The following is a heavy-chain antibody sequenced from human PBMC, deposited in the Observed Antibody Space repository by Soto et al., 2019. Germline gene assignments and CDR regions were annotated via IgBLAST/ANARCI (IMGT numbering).Heavy chain of an antibody. J-gene: IGHJ4*02. V-gene: IGHV3-30-3*01. Sequence: GGSLRLSCVASGFIFTDYQVHWVRQAPGKGLEWVGTPDHCAEFVEGRFTISRDNSKNTLYLQMTNLRPEDTAVYFCAREIGGTAPDFWGQGTMVTVSS. CDR2: TPD. CDR3: AREIGGTAPDF. CDR1: GFIFTDYQ. D-gene: IGHD2-21*02.